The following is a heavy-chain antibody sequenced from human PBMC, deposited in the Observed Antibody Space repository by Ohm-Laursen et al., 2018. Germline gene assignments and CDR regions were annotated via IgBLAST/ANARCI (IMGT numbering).Heavy chain of an antibody. V-gene: IGHV3-23*01. CDR2: ISGSGDDT. CDR1: GFTFSSYS. D-gene: IGHD2-2*01. J-gene: IGHJ4*02. Sequence: SLRLSCSASGFTFSSYSMNWVRQAPGKGLEWVSVISGSGDDTYYTDSVKGRFTVSRDISNNTVYLHMDSLGAEDTAVYYCAKGRSEVVSAALNYWGQGTLVTVSS. CDR3: AKGRSEVVSAALNY.